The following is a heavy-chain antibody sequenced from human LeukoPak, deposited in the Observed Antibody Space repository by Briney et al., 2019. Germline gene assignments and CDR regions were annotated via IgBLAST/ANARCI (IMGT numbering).Heavy chain of an antibody. Sequence: SETLSLTCTVSGGSISSGGYYWSWIRQHPGKGLEWIGYIYYSGSTYYNPSLKSRVTISVDTSKNQFSLKLSSVTAADTAVYYCARVPYSTRLYYMDVWGKGTTVTVSS. J-gene: IGHJ6*03. D-gene: IGHD6-13*01. CDR1: GGSISSGGYY. CDR2: IYYSGST. V-gene: IGHV4-31*03. CDR3: ARVPYSTRLYYMDV.